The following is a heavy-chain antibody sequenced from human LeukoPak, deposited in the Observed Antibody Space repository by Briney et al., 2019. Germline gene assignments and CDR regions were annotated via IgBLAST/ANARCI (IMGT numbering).Heavy chain of an antibody. V-gene: IGHV3-48*04. CDR3: ARDRTAYGDYASHNWFDP. J-gene: IGHJ5*02. Sequence: GGSLRLSCAASGFTFSSYSMNWVRQAPGKGLEWVSYISSSSSTIYYADSVKGRFTISRDNAKNSLYLQMNSLRAEDTAVYYCARDRTAYGDYASHNWFDPWGQGTLVTVSS. CDR2: ISSSSSTI. CDR1: GFTFSSYS. D-gene: IGHD4-17*01.